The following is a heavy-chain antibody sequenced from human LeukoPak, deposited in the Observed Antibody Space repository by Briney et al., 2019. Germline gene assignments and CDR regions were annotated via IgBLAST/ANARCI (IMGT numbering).Heavy chain of an antibody. V-gene: IGHV4-59*01. Sequence: SSETLSLTCTVSSGSISSYYWSWIRQPPGKGLEWIGYIYYSGTTDYNPSLESRVTISVDTSNNQFSLKVYSVTAADTAVYYCARSGGAYQSFDYWGQGTLVPVSS. J-gene: IGHJ4*02. CDR2: IYYSGTT. D-gene: IGHD2-2*01. CDR1: SGSISSYY. CDR3: ARSGGAYQSFDY.